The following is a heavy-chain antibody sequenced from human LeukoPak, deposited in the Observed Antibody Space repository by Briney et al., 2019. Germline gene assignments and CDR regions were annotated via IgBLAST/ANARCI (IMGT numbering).Heavy chain of an antibody. CDR2: INPNSGAT. Sequence: ASVKVSCKASGYTLTDYYLHWVRQAPGHGLKWMGWINPNSGATHYAQSFQARVTMTRDTSIGSGYMELTGLESADTAVYYCACPRPTTIFGASIDYWGQGTLVTVSS. J-gene: IGHJ4*02. V-gene: IGHV1-2*02. CDR3: ACPRPTTIFGASIDY. D-gene: IGHD3-3*01. CDR1: GYTLTDYY.